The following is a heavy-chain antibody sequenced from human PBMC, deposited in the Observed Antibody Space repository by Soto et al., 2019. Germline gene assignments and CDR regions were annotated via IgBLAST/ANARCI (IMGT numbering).Heavy chain of an antibody. D-gene: IGHD3-22*01. V-gene: IGHV3-11*06. CDR2: ISSSSSYT. Sequence: PGGSLRLSCAASGFTFSDYYMSWIRQAPGKGLEWASYISSSSSYTNYADSVKGRFTISRDNAKNSLYLQMNSLRAEDTAVYYCARERGYYDSSGPFDYWGQGTLVTVSS. CDR3: ARERGYYDSSGPFDY. CDR1: GFTFSDYY. J-gene: IGHJ4*02.